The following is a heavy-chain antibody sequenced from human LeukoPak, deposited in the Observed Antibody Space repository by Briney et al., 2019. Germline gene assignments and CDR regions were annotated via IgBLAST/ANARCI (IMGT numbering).Heavy chain of an antibody. Sequence: GGSLRLSCAASGFTFSSYGMHWVRQAPGKGLEWVAFIRYDGSNKYYADSVRGRFTISRDNSRNTMYLQMNSLRAEDAAVYYCAKAPVTSCRGAFCYPFDSWGQGTVVTVSS. J-gene: IGHJ4*02. CDR3: AKAPVTSCRGAFCYPFDS. D-gene: IGHD2-15*01. V-gene: IGHV3-30*02. CDR1: GFTFSSYG. CDR2: IRYDGSNK.